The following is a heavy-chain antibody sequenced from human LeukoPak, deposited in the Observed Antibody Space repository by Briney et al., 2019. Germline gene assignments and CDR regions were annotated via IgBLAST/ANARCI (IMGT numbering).Heavy chain of an antibody. J-gene: IGHJ4*02. CDR2: WRYDGSP. Sequence: PSETLSLTCAVSGGSISGRYWSWIRQPPGKGLEWIANWRYDGSPNYTPSLESRATISLDMSKNQFSLRLTSVTAADTAVYYCVVTQKWLAFDYWGQGILVTVSS. CDR3: VVTQKWLAFDY. CDR1: GGSISGRY. V-gene: IGHV4-59*08. D-gene: IGHD6-19*01.